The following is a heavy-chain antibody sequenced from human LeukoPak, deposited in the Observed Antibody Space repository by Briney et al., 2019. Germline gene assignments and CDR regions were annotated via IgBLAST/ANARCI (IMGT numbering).Heavy chain of an antibody. J-gene: IGHJ2*01. V-gene: IGHV4-39*07. CDR1: GGSISSSSYY. Sequence: SETLSLTCTVSGGSISSSSYYWGWIRQPPGKGLEWIGSIYYSGSTYYNPSLKSRVTISVDTSKNQFSLKLSSVTAADTAVYYCASSHSSSWTGDWYFDLWGRGTLVTVSS. D-gene: IGHD6-13*01. CDR2: IYYSGST. CDR3: ASSHSSSWTGDWYFDL.